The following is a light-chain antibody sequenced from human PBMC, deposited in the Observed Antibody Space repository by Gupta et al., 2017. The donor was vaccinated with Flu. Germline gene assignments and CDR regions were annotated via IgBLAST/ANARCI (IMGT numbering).Light chain of an antibody. J-gene: IGKJ2*01. Sequence: EIVMTQSPAALSVSPGGGATLSCRASQSVGTNLAWYQQRPGQPPSLLIYDASTRATGVPARFTGGGSGTDFTLTISSLQSEDFAVYYCQQYGNWPPYTFGQGTKLEIK. CDR3: QQYGNWPPYT. V-gene: IGKV3-15*01. CDR2: DAS. CDR1: QSVGTN.